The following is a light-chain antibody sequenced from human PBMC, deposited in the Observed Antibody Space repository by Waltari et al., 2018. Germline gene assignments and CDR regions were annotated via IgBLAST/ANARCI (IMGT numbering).Light chain of an antibody. CDR3: SSFTSSSTGI. Sequence: QSALTQPASVSGSPGQSITIPCPGTSGYVGGYDLVSWYQQHPGKAPKLMIYDATNRPSGVSDRFSASTSGNTASLTISDLRPEDEAEYYCSSFTSSSTGIFGSGTTVTVL. CDR1: SGYVGGYDL. V-gene: IGLV2-14*03. CDR2: DAT. J-gene: IGLJ1*01.